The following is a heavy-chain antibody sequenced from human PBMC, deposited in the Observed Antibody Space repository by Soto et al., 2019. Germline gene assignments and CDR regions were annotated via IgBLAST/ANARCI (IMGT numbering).Heavy chain of an antibody. D-gene: IGHD5-18*01. CDR3: ATDGVRGYSYGYDYYGMDV. V-gene: IGHV1-2*04. Sequence: QVQLVQSGAEVKKPGASVKVSCKASGYTFTGYYMHWVRQAPGQGLEWMGWINPNSGGTNYAQKFQGWVTMTRDTSISTAYMELSRLRSDDTAVYYCATDGVRGYSYGYDYYGMDVWGQGTTVPVSS. CDR2: INPNSGGT. J-gene: IGHJ6*02. CDR1: GYTFTGYY.